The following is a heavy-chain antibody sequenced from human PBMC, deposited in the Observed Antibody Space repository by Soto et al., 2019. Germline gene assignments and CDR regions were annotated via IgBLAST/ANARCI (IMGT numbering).Heavy chain of an antibody. V-gene: IGHV1-18*01. J-gene: IGHJ3*02. CDR1: GYTFTSYG. Sequence: GASVKVSCKASGYTFTSYGISWVRQAPGQGLEWMGWISAYNGNTNYAQKLQGRVTMTTDTSTSTAYMELRSLRSDDKAVYYCARDSLKMSDATDAFDIWGQGIMVTVS. CDR2: ISAYNGNT. CDR3: ARDSLKMSDATDAFDI. D-gene: IGHD2-2*01.